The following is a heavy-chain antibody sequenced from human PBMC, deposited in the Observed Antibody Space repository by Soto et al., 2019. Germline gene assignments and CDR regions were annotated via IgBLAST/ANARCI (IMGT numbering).Heavy chain of an antibody. V-gene: IGHV3-43*01. CDR1: GFTFDDYT. D-gene: IGHD3-22*01. Sequence: GGSLRLSCAASGFTFDDYTMHWVRQAPGKGLELVSLISWDGGSTYYADSVKGGFTISRDNSKNSLYLQMNSLRTEDTALYYCAKDISGYASYYYYGMDVWGQGTTVTVSS. CDR3: AKDISGYASYYYYGMDV. CDR2: ISWDGGST. J-gene: IGHJ6*02.